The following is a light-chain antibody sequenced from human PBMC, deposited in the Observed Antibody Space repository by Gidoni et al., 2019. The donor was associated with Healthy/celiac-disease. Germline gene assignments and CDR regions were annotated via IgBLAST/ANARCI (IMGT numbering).Light chain of an antibody. V-gene: IGKV1-9*01. J-gene: IGKJ4*01. CDR1: QGISSY. Sequence: DIQLTQSPSFLSASVGDRVTITCRASQGISSYFAWYQQKPGKAPKLLIYAESPFQSGVPSRFCGSGSVTEFTLSLCTLQPEDFAPFPCHQLNSYPLPFGGGTKVEIK. CDR2: AES. CDR3: HQLNSYPLP.